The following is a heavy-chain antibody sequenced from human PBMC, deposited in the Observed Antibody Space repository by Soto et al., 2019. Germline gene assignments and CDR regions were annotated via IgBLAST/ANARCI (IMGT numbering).Heavy chain of an antibody. V-gene: IGHV1-69*06. J-gene: IGHJ5*02. CDR2: IIPIFGTA. D-gene: IGHD3-3*01. CDR3: ARDLLEWQSTAIFYP. CDR1: GGTFSSYA. Sequence: SVKVSCKASGGTFSSYAISWVRQAPGQGLEWMGGIIPIFGTANYAQKFQGRVTITADKSTSTAYMELSSLRSEDTAVYYCARDLLEWQSTAIFYPWGQGTQVTVSS.